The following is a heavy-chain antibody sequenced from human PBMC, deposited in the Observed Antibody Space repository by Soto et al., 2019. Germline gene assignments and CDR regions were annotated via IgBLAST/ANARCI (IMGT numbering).Heavy chain of an antibody. V-gene: IGHV5-51*01. CDR1: GYVFSNYW. J-gene: IGHJ4*02. CDR3: ARQDSHAYFSFDS. D-gene: IGHD3-16*01. CDR2: IYPGDSDT. Sequence: GESLKISCKTSGYVFSNYWIAWVRQMPGEGLEWMGIIYPGDSDTRYRPSFIGQVTISADRSINTAFLQWTSLKASDSGIYFCARQDSHAYFSFDSWGQGTVVTVS.